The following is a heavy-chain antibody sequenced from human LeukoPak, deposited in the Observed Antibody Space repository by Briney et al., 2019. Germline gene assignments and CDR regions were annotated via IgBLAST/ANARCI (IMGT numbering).Heavy chain of an antibody. D-gene: IGHD3-3*01. J-gene: IGHJ4*02. V-gene: IGHV1-18*01. CDR3: AREYYDFWSGYYTRPGYFDY. Sequence: ASVKVSCKASGYTFTSYCISWVRQAPGQGLEWMGWISAYNGNTNYAQKLQGRVTMTTDTSTSTAYMELRSLRSDDTAVYYCAREYYDFWSGYYTRPGYFDYWGQGTLVTVSS. CDR2: ISAYNGNT. CDR1: GYTFTSYC.